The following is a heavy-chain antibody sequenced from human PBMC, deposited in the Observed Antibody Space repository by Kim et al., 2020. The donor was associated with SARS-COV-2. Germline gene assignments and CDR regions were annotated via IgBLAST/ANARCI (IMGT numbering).Heavy chain of an antibody. CDR2: ISYDGSNK. CDR3: ATDLVSCQYSGYGDYHY. D-gene: IGHD4-17*01. Sequence: GGSLRLSCAASGFTFSSYAMHWVRQAPGKGPEWVAVISYDGSNKYYVDSVKGRFTISRDNSKNTLYLQMNSLRAEDTAVYYCATDLVSCQYSGYGDYHY. CDR1: GFTFSSYA. J-gene: IGHJ4*01. V-gene: IGHV3-30*04.